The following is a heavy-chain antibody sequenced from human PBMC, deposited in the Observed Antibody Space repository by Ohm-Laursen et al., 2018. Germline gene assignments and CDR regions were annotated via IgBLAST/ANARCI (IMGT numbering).Heavy chain of an antibody. CDR1: GFSFSSYA. J-gene: IGHJ4*02. D-gene: IGHD3-10*01. CDR2: ISGSGGST. Sequence: SLRLSCSASGFSFSSYAMSWVRQAPGKGLEWVSGISGSGGSTYYADSVKGRFTISRDNSKNTLYLQVNSLRAEDTAVYYCAKKRAGFGEANDYWGQGTLVTVSS. CDR3: AKKRAGFGEANDY. V-gene: IGHV3-23*01.